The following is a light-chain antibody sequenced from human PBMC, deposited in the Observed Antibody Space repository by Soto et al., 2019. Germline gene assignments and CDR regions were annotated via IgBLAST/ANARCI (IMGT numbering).Light chain of an antibody. V-gene: IGKV3-20*01. CDR1: QSVSSSY. J-gene: IGKJ1*01. CDR3: QQYCSSPT. CDR2: GAS. Sequence: EIVLTQSPGTLSLSPGERATLSCRASQSVSSSYLAWYQQKPGQAPRLLIYGASSRATGIPDRFSGSGSGTYFTLTISRLEPEGFAVDYCQQYCSSPTFGKGTKVEIK.